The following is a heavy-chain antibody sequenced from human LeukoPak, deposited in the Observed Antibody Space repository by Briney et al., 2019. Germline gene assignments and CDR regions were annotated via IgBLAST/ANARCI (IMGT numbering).Heavy chain of an antibody. V-gene: IGHV3-53*01. J-gene: IGHJ5*02. CDR3: AKEGDIVATTNWFDP. CDR2: IYSGGST. Sequence: GGSLRLSCAASGFTVSSNYMSWVRQAPGKGLEWVSVIYSGGSTYYADSVKGRFTISRDNSKNTLYLQMNSLRAEDTAVYYCAKEGDIVATTNWFDPWGQGTLVTVSS. D-gene: IGHD5-12*01. CDR1: GFTVSSNY.